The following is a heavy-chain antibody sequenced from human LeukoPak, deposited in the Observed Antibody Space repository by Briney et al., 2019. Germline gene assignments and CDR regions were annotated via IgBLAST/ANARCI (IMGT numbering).Heavy chain of an antibody. V-gene: IGHV3-30*02. Sequence: GGSLRLSCAASRFTFSSYGMHWVRQAPGKGLEWVAFIRYDGSNKYYADSVKGRFTISRDNSKNTLYLQMNSLRAEDTAVYHCAKEIWPTVTTPGLTYFDYWGQGTLLTVSS. CDR3: AKEIWPTVTTPGLTYFDY. CDR1: RFTFSSYG. CDR2: IRYDGSNK. J-gene: IGHJ4*02. D-gene: IGHD4-17*01.